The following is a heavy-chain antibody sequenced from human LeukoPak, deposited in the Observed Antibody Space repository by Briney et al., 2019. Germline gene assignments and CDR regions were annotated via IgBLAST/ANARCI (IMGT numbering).Heavy chain of an antibody. D-gene: IGHD1-26*01. J-gene: IGHJ4*02. Sequence: SETLSLTCTVCGGSSTDYFWGWIRQPPGKGLEWIGSIYYSGRTFYNPFLKNRVSISLDTSKGQFSLNLDSVTAADTAVYFCTRDRAHGTQDYWGQGTLVTVS. CDR1: GGSSTDYF. V-gene: IGHV4-39*07. CDR3: TRDRAHGTQDY. CDR2: IYYSGRT.